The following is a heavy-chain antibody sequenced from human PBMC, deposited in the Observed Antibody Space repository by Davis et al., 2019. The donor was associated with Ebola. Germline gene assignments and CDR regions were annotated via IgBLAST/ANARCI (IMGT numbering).Heavy chain of an antibody. V-gene: IGHV3-23*01. J-gene: IGHJ4*02. CDR1: GFPFSGYA. CDR3: AKGEGAMGTLYS. CDR2: ISGSGYT. Sequence: GESLKISCAASGFPFSGYAISWVRQAPGKGLQWVSGISGSGYTYYADSVKGRFTISRDNSKNTLSLQMNSLRAEDTAVYYCAKGEGAMGTLYSWGQGTLVTVSS. D-gene: IGHD7-27*01.